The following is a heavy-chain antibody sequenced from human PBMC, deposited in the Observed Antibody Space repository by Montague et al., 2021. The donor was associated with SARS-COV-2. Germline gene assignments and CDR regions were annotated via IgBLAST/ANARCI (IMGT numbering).Heavy chain of an antibody. CDR2: LYYSGST. CDR1: GGSISSSNYY. CDR3: APEGAAAGFDF. D-gene: IGHD6-13*01. J-gene: IGHJ4*02. V-gene: IGHV4-39*01. Sequence: SETLSLTCIVSGGSISSSNYYWGWNRQPPGKGLEYIGSLYYSGSTYYNPSLRSPVTISVDTSKNQLSLRLNAVTAADTAVYSCAPEGAAAGFDFWGQGTLVTVSS.